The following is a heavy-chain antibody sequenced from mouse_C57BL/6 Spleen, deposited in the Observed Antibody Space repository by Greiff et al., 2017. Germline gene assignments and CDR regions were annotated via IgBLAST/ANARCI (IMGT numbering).Heavy chain of an antibody. CDR1: GYAFSSSW. CDR3: ARVHYYCSSYFDY. J-gene: IGHJ2*01. Sequence: QVQLQQSGPELVKPGASVKISCKASGYAFSSSWMNWVKQRPGKGLEWIGRIYPGDGDTNYNGKFKGKATLTADQSSSTAYMQLSSLTSEDSAVYFCARVHYYCSSYFDYWGQGTTLTVAA. V-gene: IGHV1-82*01. CDR2: IYPGDGDT. D-gene: IGHD1-1*01.